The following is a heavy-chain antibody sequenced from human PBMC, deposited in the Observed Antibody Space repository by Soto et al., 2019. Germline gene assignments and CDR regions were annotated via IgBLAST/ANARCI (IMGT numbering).Heavy chain of an antibody. V-gene: IGHV4-31*03. J-gene: IGHJ6*03. CDR2: IYYSGST. Sequence: QVQLQESGPGLVKPSQTLSLTCTVSGGSISSGGYYWSWIRQHPGKGLEWIGYIYYSGSTYYNPSLKSRFTISVDTSKNQFSLKLSSVTAADSAVYYCARDHSPKSPLYYYYYMDVWGKVTTVTFSS. CDR1: GGSISSGGYY. CDR3: ARDHSPKSPLYYYYYMDV. D-gene: IGHD2-15*01.